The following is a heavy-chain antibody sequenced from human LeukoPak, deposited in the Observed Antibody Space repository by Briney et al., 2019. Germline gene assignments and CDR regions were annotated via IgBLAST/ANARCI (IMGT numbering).Heavy chain of an antibody. V-gene: IGHV4-59*08. J-gene: IGHJ5*02. CDR3: GRLLVNWFDP. CDR1: GGSISSYY. Sequence: PSETLSLTCTLSGGSISSYYWSWIRHPPGKGLEWNGYIYYSGSTNYNPSLKSRVTISVDTSNNQFSLKLSSVTAADTAVYYWGRLLVNWFDPWGQGTLVTVSS. CDR2: IYYSGST. D-gene: IGHD2-8*02.